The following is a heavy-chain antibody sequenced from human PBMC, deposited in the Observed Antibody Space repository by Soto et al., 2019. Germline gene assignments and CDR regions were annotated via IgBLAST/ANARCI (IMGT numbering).Heavy chain of an antibody. D-gene: IGHD2-2*01. CDR1: GYTFTDYW. Sequence: GESLKISCKGSGYTFTDYWIGWVRQLPGKGLEWMGIIYPGDSDTRYSPSFQGHVTITVDKSTSTAYLQWNTLKASDTAMYYCARHISTFRYYYYAMDVCGQGITVTVSS. CDR2: IYPGDSDT. J-gene: IGHJ6*02. CDR3: ARHISTFRYYYYAMDV. V-gene: IGHV5-51*01.